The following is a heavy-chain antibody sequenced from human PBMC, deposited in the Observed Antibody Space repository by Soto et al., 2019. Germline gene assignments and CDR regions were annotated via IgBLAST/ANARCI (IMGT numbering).Heavy chain of an antibody. CDR3: AGAPAGDYYYYY. V-gene: IGHV1-69*06. D-gene: IGHD2-8*02. CDR2: VIPVFGTS. Sequence: SWVRQAPGQGLEWMGGVIPVFGTSNYGRKFQGRVTITADKSANTAFLDMSGLRYDDTAVYYCAGAPAGDYYYYY. J-gene: IGHJ6*03.